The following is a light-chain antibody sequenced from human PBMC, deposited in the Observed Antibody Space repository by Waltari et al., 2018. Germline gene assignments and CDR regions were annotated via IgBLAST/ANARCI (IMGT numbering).Light chain of an antibody. J-gene: IGKJ2*01. CDR3: QHYDNWPPSYT. CDR1: QSVGSN. V-gene: IGKV3-15*01. Sequence: ETMMTQSPGTLSVSPGQRTTLSCRASQSVGSNLAWYQQKPGQASRLLIYAASTRATGIPTRFAGSASGTEFTLTISSLQSEDFAVYYCQHYDNWPPSYTFGRGTKLEIE. CDR2: AAS.